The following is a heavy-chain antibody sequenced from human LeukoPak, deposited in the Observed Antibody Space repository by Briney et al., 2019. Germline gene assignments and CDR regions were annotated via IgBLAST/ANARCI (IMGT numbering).Heavy chain of an antibody. D-gene: IGHD2-2*01. CDR1: GGTFSSHA. Sequence: SVKVSCKASGGTFSSHAIAWVRQAPGQGPEWMGGIIPISGTATYAQKFQCRVTITTDESTSTTYMELSSLTSDDAAVYYCARGLQYQLLKALGYYYMDVWGEGTTVTVSS. V-gene: IGHV1-69*05. J-gene: IGHJ6*03. CDR2: IIPISGTA. CDR3: ARGLQYQLLKALGYYYMDV.